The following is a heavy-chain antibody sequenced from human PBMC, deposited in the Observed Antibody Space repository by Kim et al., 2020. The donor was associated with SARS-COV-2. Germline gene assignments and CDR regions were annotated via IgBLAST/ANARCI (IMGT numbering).Heavy chain of an antibody. D-gene: IGHD2-15*01. J-gene: IGHJ6*03. CDR3: ARIDSSCFYMDV. Sequence: SSPSLKSRVTLSADTSKNQFSLRLSFLTAADTAVYYCARIDSSCFYMDVWGKGTSVIVSS. V-gene: IGHV4-39*01.